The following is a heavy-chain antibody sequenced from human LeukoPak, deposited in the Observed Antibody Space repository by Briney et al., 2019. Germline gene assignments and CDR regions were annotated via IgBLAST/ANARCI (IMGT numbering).Heavy chain of an antibody. CDR2: IIPIFGTA. D-gene: IGHD6-6*01. CDR3: ARRGGSSSGNYYYYYMDV. Sequence: SVKVSCKASGGTFSSYAISWARQAPGQGLEWMGGIIPIFGTANYAQKFQGRVTITADESASTAYMELSSLRSEDTAVYYCARRGGSSSGNYYYYYMDVWGKGTTVTVSS. J-gene: IGHJ6*03. V-gene: IGHV1-69*01. CDR1: GGTFSSYA.